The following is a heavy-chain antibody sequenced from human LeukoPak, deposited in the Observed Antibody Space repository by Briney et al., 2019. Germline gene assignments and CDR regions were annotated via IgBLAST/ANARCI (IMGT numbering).Heavy chain of an antibody. CDR1: GGSFSGYY. J-gene: IGHJ6*02. D-gene: IGHD2-2*01. CDR3: ARIQWYRYYYGMDV. CDR2: INHSGST. V-gene: IGHV4-34*01. Sequence: SETLSLTCAVYGGSFSGYYWSWIRQPPGKGLEWIGEINHSGSTNYNPSLKSRVTISVDTSKNQFSLKLSSVTAADTAVYYCARIQWYRYYYGMDVWGQGTTVTVSS.